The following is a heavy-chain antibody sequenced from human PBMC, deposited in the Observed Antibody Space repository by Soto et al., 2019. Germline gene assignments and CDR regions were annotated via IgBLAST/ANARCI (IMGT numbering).Heavy chain of an antibody. Sequence: PGGSLRLSCAASGLTVSSNYMSWVRQAPGKGLEWVSIIYTPGNTHYTDSVRGRFIISRDNSKNTLYLQMNSLRAEDTAVYYCARLLGCRADYWGQGALATVSS. CDR3: ARLLGCRADY. V-gene: IGHV3-66*01. CDR1: GLTVSSNY. J-gene: IGHJ4*02. CDR2: IYTPGNT. D-gene: IGHD7-27*01.